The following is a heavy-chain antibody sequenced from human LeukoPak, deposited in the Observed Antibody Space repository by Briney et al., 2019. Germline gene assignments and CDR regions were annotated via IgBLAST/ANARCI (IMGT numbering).Heavy chain of an antibody. V-gene: IGHV1-46*01. J-gene: IGHJ6*02. Sequence: ASVTVSCTTSGHTFTSYYMHWVRQGPGQGLEGMGIINPSGGSTSYAQKFQGRVTMTRDTSTNTVYMELSSLRSEDTAVYYCARDSMVRGVYYGMDVWGQGTTVTAAS. CDR3: ARDSMVRGVYYGMDV. CDR1: GHTFTSYY. D-gene: IGHD3-10*01. CDR2: INPSGGST.